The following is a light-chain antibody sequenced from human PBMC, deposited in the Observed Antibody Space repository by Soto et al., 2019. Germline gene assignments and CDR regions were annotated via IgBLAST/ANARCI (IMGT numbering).Light chain of an antibody. CDR2: DAS. CDR3: QQYYTLFEYT. V-gene: IGKV1-5*01. Sequence: DIQMTQSPSTLSASVGDRVTITCRASQSISSWLAWYQQKPGKAPKLLIYDASSLESGVPSRFSGSGSGTEFTLTISSLQPDDFATYYCQQYYTLFEYTCGQGTKLEIK. J-gene: IGKJ2*01. CDR1: QSISSW.